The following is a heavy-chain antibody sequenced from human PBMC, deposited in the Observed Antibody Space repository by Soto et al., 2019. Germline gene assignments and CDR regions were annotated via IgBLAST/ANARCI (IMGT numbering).Heavy chain of an antibody. CDR1: GGSFSGYY. V-gene: IGHV4-34*01. Sequence: QVQLQQWGAGLLKPSETLSLTCAVYGGSFSGYYWSWIRQPPGKGLEWIGEINHSGSTNYNPSLKSRVTISVDTSKNQFSLKLSSVTAADTAVYYCARGTVVVVAALSGWFDPWGQGTLVTVSS. J-gene: IGHJ5*02. CDR3: ARGTVVVVAALSGWFDP. D-gene: IGHD2-15*01. CDR2: INHSGST.